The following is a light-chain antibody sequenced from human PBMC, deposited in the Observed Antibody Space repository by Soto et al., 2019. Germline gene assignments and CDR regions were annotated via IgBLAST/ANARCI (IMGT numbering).Light chain of an antibody. CDR3: QQLNSFPIT. J-gene: IGKJ1*01. CDR1: QVISSY. CDR2: AAS. Sequence: DIQLTQAPSFLSASAVDRVTITCRASQVISSYLAWYQQKPGRAPKLLIYAASTLQSGVPSRFSGSGSGTEFTLTITSLQPEDFATYYCQQLNSFPITFGQGTKVDIK. V-gene: IGKV1-9*01.